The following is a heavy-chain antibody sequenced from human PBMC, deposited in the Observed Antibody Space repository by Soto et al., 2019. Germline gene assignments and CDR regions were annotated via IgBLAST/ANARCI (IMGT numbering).Heavy chain of an antibody. Sequence: PSETLSLTCTVSGDSIGSGGYYWSWIRQPPGKGLEWIGYIYYSGSTYYNSSLKSRVIISVDTSKNQFSLKLSSVTASDTAVYYCARGMTTVTTFDYWGQGTLVTVSS. D-gene: IGHD4-17*01. CDR2: IYYSGST. CDR3: ARGMTTVTTFDY. J-gene: IGHJ4*02. CDR1: GDSIGSGGYY. V-gene: IGHV4-31*03.